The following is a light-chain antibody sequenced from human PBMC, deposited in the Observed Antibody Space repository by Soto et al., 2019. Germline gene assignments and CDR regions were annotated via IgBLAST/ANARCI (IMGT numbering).Light chain of an antibody. V-gene: IGKV1-5*01. CDR1: KSIGTW. CDR3: QYSRHLPL. J-gene: IGKJ3*01. CDR2: GVS. Sequence: DIQMTQSPSTLSATVGDRVTITCRASKSIGTWLAWYQLKPGKAPNLLISGVSSLESGVPSRFSGSGSGTEFTLTISGLQPDDVATYYCQYSRHLPLFGPGTKADI.